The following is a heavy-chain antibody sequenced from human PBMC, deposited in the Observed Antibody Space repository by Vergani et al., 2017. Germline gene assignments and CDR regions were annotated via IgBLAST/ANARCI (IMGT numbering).Heavy chain of an antibody. J-gene: IGHJ6*02. D-gene: IGHD6-19*01. CDR3: ARGRIRSSGKNYYYYGMDV. V-gene: IGHV3-74*01. Sequence: EVQLVESGGGLVQPGGSLRLSCAASGFTFSSYWMHWVRQAPGKGLVWVSRINSDGSSTSYADSVKGRFTISRDNAKNTLYLQMNSLRAEDTAVYYCARGRIRSSGKNYYYYGMDVWGQGTTVTVSS. CDR1: GFTFSSYW. CDR2: INSDGSST.